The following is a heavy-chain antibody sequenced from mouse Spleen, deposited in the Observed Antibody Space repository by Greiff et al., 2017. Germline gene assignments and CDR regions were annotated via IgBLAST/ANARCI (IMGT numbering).Heavy chain of an antibody. V-gene: IGHV1-18*01. Sequence: EVQLQQSGPELVKPGASVKIPCKASGYTFTDYNMDWVKQSHGKSLEWIGDINPNNGGTIYNQKFKGKATLTVDKSSSTAYMELRSLTSEDTAVYYCARGHSYYSYDAAFAYWGQGTLVTVSA. CDR3: ARGHSYYSYDAAFAY. CDR1: GYTFTDYN. J-gene: IGHJ3*01. CDR2: INPNNGGT. D-gene: IGHD2-12*01.